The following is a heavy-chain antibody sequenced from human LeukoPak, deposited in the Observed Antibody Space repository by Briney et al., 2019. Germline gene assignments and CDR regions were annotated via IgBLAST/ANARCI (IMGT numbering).Heavy chain of an antibody. J-gene: IGHJ6*02. V-gene: IGHV3-43*02. CDR2: ISGDGGST. D-gene: IGHD3-10*01. Sequence: GGSLRLSCAASGFTLDDYAMHWVRQAPGKGLEWVSLISGDGGSTYYADSVKGRFTISRDNSKNSLYLQMNSLRTEDTALYYCAKDIRAEGSGSSPYYYYGMDVWGQGTTVTVSS. CDR3: AKDIRAEGSGSSPYYYYGMDV. CDR1: GFTLDDYA.